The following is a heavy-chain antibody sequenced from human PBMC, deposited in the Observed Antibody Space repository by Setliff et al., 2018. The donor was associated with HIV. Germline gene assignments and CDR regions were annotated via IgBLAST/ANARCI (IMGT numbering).Heavy chain of an antibody. CDR1: GGSITSGGFY. CDR2: IYYSGGT. D-gene: IGHD2-2*01. Sequence: PSETLSLTCTDSGGSITSGGFYWSWIRQYPQKGLEWIGYIYYSGGTYYNPSLKSRVTMSVDTPKNQFSLKLSSVTAADTAVYYCARGDAMTSLGAFDIWGQGTMGTVSS. CDR3: ARGDAMTSLGAFDI. V-gene: IGHV4-31*03. J-gene: IGHJ3*02.